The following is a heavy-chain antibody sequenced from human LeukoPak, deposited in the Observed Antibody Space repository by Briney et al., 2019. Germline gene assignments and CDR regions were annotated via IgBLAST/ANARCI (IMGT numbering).Heavy chain of an antibody. J-gene: IGHJ5*02. D-gene: IGHD6-19*01. CDR2: ISSNGGST. CDR3: VKLDLAVAGSVLDP. Sequence: GGSLRLSCSASGFTFSSYAMHWVRQAPGKGLEYVSAISSNGGSTYYADSVKGRFTISRDNSKNTLYLRMSSLRAEDTAVYYCVKLDLAVAGSVLDPWGQGTLVTVSS. V-gene: IGHV3-64D*09. CDR1: GFTFSSYA.